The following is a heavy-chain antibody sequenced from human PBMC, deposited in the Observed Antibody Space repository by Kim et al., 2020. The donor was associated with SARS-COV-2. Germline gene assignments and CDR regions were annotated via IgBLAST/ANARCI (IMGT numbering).Heavy chain of an antibody. D-gene: IGHD3-3*01. V-gene: IGHV3-30*18. CDR1: GFTFSSYG. CDR3: AKDRRPAEITILGGLEPLYHYYGMDV. J-gene: IGHJ6*02. Sequence: GGSLRLSCAASGFTFSSYGMHWVRQAPGKGLEWVAVISYDGSNIYYADSVKGRFTISRDNSKNTLYLQMNSLRAEDTAVYYCAKDRRPAEITILGGLEPLYHYYGMDVWGQGTTVRVPS. CDR2: ISYDGSNI.